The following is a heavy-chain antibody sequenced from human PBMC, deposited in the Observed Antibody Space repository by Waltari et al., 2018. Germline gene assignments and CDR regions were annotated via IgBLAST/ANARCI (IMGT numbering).Heavy chain of an antibody. J-gene: IGHJ4*02. CDR3: ARRYYYGSGSYYTPFDY. D-gene: IGHD3-10*01. V-gene: IGHV4-4*02. CDR2: IYHSGST. Sequence: QVQLQESGPGLVKPSGTLSLTCAVSGGSISSSNWWRWVRPPPGKGLEWIGEIYHSGSTNYNPSLKSRVTISVDKSKNQFSLKLSSVTAADTAVYYCARRYYYGSGSYYTPFDYWGQGTLVTVSS. CDR1: GGSISSSNW.